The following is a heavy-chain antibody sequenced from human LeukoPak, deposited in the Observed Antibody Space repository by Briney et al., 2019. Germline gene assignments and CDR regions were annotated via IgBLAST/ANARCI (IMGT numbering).Heavy chain of an antibody. V-gene: IGHV3-23*01. J-gene: IGHJ4*02. D-gene: IGHD1-26*01. Sequence: GGSLRLSCAASGFTFSSYGMSWVRQAPGKGLEWVSAISGSGGSTYYADSVKGRFTISRDNSKNTLYLQMNSLRAEDTAVYYCAKIIVGATRSLDYWGQGTLVTVSS. CDR1: GFTFSSYG. CDR2: ISGSGGST. CDR3: AKIIVGATRSLDY.